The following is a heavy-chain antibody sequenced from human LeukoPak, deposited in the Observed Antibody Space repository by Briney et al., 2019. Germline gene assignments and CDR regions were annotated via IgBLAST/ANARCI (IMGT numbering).Heavy chain of an antibody. J-gene: IGHJ5*02. Sequence: ASVKVSCKASGYTFTGYYMHWVRQAPGQGLEWMGWINPNSGGTNYAQKFQGRVTMTRDTSISTAYMELSRLTSDDTAVYYCARARDQFYYDSSGYYPWGQGTLVTVSS. CDR2: INPNSGGT. CDR1: GYTFTGYY. CDR3: ARARDQFYYDSSGYYP. V-gene: IGHV1-2*02. D-gene: IGHD3-22*01.